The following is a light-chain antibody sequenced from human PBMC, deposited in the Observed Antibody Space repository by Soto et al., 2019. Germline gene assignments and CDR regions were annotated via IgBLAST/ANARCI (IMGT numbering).Light chain of an antibody. Sequence: QSVLTQPASVSGSPGQSITISCTGTSSDVGGYNYVPWYQQHPGKAPKLMIYEVSNRPSGVSNRFSGSKSGNTASLTISGLQAEDEADYYCSSYTSSSTPCVFGTGTKVTVL. CDR1: SSDVGGYNY. J-gene: IGLJ1*01. CDR3: SSYTSSSTPCV. V-gene: IGLV2-14*01. CDR2: EVS.